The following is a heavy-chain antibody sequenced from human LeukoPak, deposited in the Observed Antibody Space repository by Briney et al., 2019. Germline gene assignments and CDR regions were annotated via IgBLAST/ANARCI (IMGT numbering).Heavy chain of an antibody. J-gene: IGHJ4*02. CDR2: IYYSGST. V-gene: IGHV4-39*07. D-gene: IGHD6-19*01. CDR1: GGSISSSSYY. CDR3: ASSSGIAVAGHFDY. Sequence: SETLSLTCTVSGGSISSSSYYWGWIRQPPGKGLEWIGSIYYSGSTYYNPSPKSRVTISVDTSKNQFSLKLSSVTAADTAVYYCASSSGIAVAGHFDYWGQGTLVTVSS.